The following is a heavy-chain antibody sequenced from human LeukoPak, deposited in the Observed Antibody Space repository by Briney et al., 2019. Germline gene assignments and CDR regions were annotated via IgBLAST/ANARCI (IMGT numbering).Heavy chain of an antibody. D-gene: IGHD3-22*01. Sequence: HPGGSLRLSCAASGFTFSSYWMHWVRQAPGKGLVWVSRINSDGSSTSYADSVKGRFTISRDNSKNTLYLQMNSLRAEDTAVYYCARSIRSYDSSGYPLDYWGQGTLVTVSS. V-gene: IGHV3-74*01. CDR3: ARSIRSYDSSGYPLDY. J-gene: IGHJ4*02. CDR1: GFTFSSYW. CDR2: INSDGSST.